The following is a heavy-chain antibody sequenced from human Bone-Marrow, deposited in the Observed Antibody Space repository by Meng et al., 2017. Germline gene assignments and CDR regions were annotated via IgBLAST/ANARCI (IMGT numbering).Heavy chain of an antibody. CDR3: ARGYSSSWYPLAPFDY. D-gene: IGHD6-13*01. Sequence: QVALEGSGPGLVKPSGTRSLTCAVSGASISSSNWWSWVRQPPGKGLEWIGEIYHSGSTNYNPSLKSRVTISVDKSKNQFSLKLSSVTAADTAVYYCARGYSSSWYPLAPFDYWGQGTLVTVSS. J-gene: IGHJ4*02. CDR2: IYHSGST. V-gene: IGHV4-4*02. CDR1: GASISSSNW.